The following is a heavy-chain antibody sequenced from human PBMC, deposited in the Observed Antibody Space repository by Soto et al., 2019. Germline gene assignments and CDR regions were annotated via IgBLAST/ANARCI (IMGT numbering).Heavy chain of an antibody. Sequence: SQTLSLPYNVLGGSISSRVYYWGWIRQPPGKGLEWIGTIYYSGSTNYNPSLKSRVTISVDTSKNQFSLKLSSVTAADTAVYYCPRAYGGSCFDYWGQATLVTVSS. D-gene: IGHD2-15*01. CDR3: PRAYGGSCFDY. CDR1: GGSISSRVYY. V-gene: IGHV4-39*07. J-gene: IGHJ4*02. CDR2: IYYSGST.